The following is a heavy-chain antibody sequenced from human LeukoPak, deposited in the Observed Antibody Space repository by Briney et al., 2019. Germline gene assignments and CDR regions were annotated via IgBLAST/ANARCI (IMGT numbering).Heavy chain of an antibody. CDR2: MNPNSGNT. Sequence: ASVKVSCKASGYTFTSYDINWVRQATGQGLEWMGWMNPNSGNTGYAQKFQGRVTMTRNTSISTAYMELSSLRSEDTAVYYCAKTRSGYSSGQGAFDIWGQGTMVTVSS. J-gene: IGHJ3*02. CDR1: GYTFTSYD. D-gene: IGHD6-19*01. V-gene: IGHV1-8*01. CDR3: AKTRSGYSSGQGAFDI.